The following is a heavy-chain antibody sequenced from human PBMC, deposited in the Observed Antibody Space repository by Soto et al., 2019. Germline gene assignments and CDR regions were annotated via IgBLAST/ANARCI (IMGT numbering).Heavy chain of an antibody. D-gene: IGHD3-22*01. Sequence: ASVEVSCKDSGYTFTSYYIPWVRQAPGQGLEWMGWINPITGGTNYAPKFQGRVTMTRDTSITTAYMELSRLRSDDTAVYYCARNYYDSSDRDYLDYWGQGTPVTV. CDR1: GYTFTSYY. J-gene: IGHJ4*02. CDR2: INPITGGT. V-gene: IGHV1-2*02. CDR3: ARNYYDSSDRDYLDY.